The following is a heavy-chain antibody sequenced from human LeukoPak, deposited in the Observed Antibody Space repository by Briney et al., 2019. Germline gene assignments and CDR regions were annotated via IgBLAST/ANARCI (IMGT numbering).Heavy chain of an antibody. D-gene: IGHD5/OR15-5a*01. Sequence: GGSLRLSCAASGFTFSVYGMHWVRQAPGKGLEWVSSISGSDGSTYYTDSVKGRFTISRDNSKNTLYLQINSLRGEDTAVYYCAKRRVVSTILYFDDWGQGTLVTVSS. J-gene: IGHJ4*02. CDR1: GFTFSVYG. CDR3: AKRRVVSTILYFDD. V-gene: IGHV3-23*01. CDR2: ISGSDGST.